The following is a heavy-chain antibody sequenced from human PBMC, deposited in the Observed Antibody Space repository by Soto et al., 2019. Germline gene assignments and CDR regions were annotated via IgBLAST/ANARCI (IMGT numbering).Heavy chain of an antibody. CDR1: GFTFRSYA. CDR3: ALGMAALLGWCEA. J-gene: IGHJ5*02. V-gene: IGHV1-3*01. CDR2: VNAGNGNT. D-gene: IGHD6-19*01. Sequence: QVQLVQSGAEVKKPGASVRVSCEANGFTFRSYAVHWLRQAPGQRFEWMGWVNAGNGNTKYSQKFQGRLRRTRDTSASASYMELDSLTSEDTSGYFCALGMAALLGWCEAWGQGPLVTVSS.